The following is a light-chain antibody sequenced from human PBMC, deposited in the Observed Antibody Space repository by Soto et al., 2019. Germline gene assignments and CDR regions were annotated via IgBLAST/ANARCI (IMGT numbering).Light chain of an antibody. J-gene: IGLJ1*01. CDR2: EVN. Sequence: QSALTQPASVSGSPGQSITISCTGTSSDIGTYNYVSWYQQHPGNVPKLIIYEVNNRPTGVSYRFSGSKSANTASLTISGLRAEDEADYYCSSLTNINTQGLGKGTKGTVL. CDR3: SSLTNINTQG. V-gene: IGLV2-14*03. CDR1: SSDIGTYNY.